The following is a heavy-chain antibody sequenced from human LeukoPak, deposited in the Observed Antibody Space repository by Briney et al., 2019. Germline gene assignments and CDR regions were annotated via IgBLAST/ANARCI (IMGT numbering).Heavy chain of an antibody. CDR1: GFGFSSYW. CDR2: IRQDGSQK. V-gene: IGHV3-7*01. D-gene: IGHD1-14*01. J-gene: IGHJ3*01. CDR3: ARESDHSVSQVDFDL. Sequence: GGSLRLSCAASGFGFSSYWMMWVRQTPGKALEWVATIRQDGSQKYYLDSVKGRFTISRDNAKNSLYLQMNSLRAEDTAVYYCARESDHSVSQVDFDLWGQGTMVTVSS.